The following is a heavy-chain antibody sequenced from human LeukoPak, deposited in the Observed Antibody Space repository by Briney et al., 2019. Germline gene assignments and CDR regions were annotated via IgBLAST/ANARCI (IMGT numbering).Heavy chain of an antibody. CDR1: GGTFSSYA. CDR3: AREYYDFWSGYYTGVGY. D-gene: IGHD3-3*01. V-gene: IGHV1-18*01. Sequence: ASVKVSCKASGGTFSSYAISWVRQAPGQGLEWMGWISAYNGNTNYAQKLQGRVTMTTDTSTSTAYMELRSLRSDDTAVYYCAREYYDFWSGYYTGVGYWGQGTLVTVSS. J-gene: IGHJ4*02. CDR2: ISAYNGNT.